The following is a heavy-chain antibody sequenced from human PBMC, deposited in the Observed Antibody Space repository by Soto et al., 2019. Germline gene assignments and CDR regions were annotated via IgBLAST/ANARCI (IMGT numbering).Heavy chain of an antibody. CDR2: ISYDGTNK. CDR3: AKERTYYYDSSGYSHDAFDI. J-gene: IGHJ3*02. V-gene: IGHV3-30*18. D-gene: IGHD3-22*01. Sequence: GGSLRLSCAASGFTFSNYGIHWVRQAPGKGLEWVAVISYDGTNKYYGDSVKGRFTISRDNSKSTLYLQMNSLRAEDTAVYYCAKERTYYYDSSGYSHDAFDIWGQGTMVTVSS. CDR1: GFTFSNYG.